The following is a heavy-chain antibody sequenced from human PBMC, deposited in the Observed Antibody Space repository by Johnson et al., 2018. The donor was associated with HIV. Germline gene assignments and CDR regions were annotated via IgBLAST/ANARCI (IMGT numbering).Heavy chain of an antibody. CDR2: IRGSGGST. Sequence: MLLVESGGGLVQPGGSLRLSCAASGFTFSSYAMSWVRQAPGKGLEWVSAIRGSGGSTYYADSVKGRFTISRDNSKNTLSLQMNGLRAEDTAVYYCAKLWGRDPDNFWSGPTFDIWGQGTMVTVSS. V-gene: IGHV3-23*04. CDR1: GFTFSSYA. CDR3: AKLWGRDPDNFWSGPTFDI. J-gene: IGHJ3*02. D-gene: IGHD3-3*01.